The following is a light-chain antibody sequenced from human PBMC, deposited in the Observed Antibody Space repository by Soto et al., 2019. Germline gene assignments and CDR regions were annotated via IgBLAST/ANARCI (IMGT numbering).Light chain of an antibody. CDR1: RHVYINA. V-gene: IGKV3-20*01. CDR2: GAS. Sequence: VVLTQSPATLSLSPGDRATLSCRASRHVYINALGWYQQKPGRTPTLLIYGASTRATDIPDRFSATGSGTDFSLTISGVEPEDSAVYYCQHYGASPFTFGPGTRLEI. CDR3: QHYGASPFT. J-gene: IGKJ3*01.